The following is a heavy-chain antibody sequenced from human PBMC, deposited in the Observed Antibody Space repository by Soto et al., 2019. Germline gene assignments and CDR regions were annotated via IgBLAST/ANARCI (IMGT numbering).Heavy chain of an antibody. CDR3: ARDTRDGDGYYGLDV. CDR2: ISVYNGNT. J-gene: IGHJ6*02. CDR1: SYTFSNYG. D-gene: IGHD7-27*01. V-gene: IGHV1-18*01. Sequence: QVQLVQSGAEVKKPGASVKVSCKASSYTFSNYGISWVRQAPGQGLERMGWISVYNGNTNYAQKLQGRVTMTTDTSTSTAYMELRSLRSDDTAVYYCARDTRDGDGYYGLDVWGQGTTVTVSS.